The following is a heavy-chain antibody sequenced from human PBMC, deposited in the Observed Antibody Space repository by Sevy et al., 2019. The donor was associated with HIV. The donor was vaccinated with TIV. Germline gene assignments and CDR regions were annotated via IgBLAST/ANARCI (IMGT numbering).Heavy chain of an antibody. CDR3: AKELPGYQHDSSGNLDT. D-gene: IGHD6-19*01. J-gene: IGHJ5*01. CDR2: ISGSGISI. Sequence: GGSLRLSCAASGFTFSTYAMSWVRQAPGKGLEWVSGISGSGISIYYAGSVKGRFTISRDNSKNTLILQMNSLRAEDTAIYYCAKELPGYQHDSSGNLDTWGHGRLVTVSS. CDR1: GFTFSTYA. V-gene: IGHV3-23*01.